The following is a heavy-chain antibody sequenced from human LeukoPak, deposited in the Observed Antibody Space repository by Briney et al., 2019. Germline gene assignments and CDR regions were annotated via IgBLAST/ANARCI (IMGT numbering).Heavy chain of an antibody. Sequence: GGSLRLSCAASGFTFSSYVMHWVRQAPGKGLEWVAIISYDGSNEYYADSVKGRFTISRDNSKNTLYLQMNSLRAEDTAVYYCAKGSRDSSGYKYYYYYYMDVWGKGTTVTISS. CDR1: GFTFSSYV. D-gene: IGHD3-22*01. CDR2: ISYDGSNE. V-gene: IGHV3-30*04. CDR3: AKGSRDSSGYKYYYYYYMDV. J-gene: IGHJ6*03.